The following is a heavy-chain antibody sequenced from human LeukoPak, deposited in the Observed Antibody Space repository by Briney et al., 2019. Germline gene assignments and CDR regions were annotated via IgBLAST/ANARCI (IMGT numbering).Heavy chain of an antibody. Sequence: GGSLRLSCAASGFTFSNYAMSWVRQAPGKGLEWVSAISGSGGTPYYADSVKGRFSISRDNSRDTLYLQMNSLRAEDAAVYYCAKDGATYFYYYYMDVWGKGNTVTVSS. J-gene: IGHJ6*03. CDR2: ISGSGGTP. V-gene: IGHV3-23*01. CDR1: GFTFSNYA. CDR3: AKDGATYFYYYYMDV. D-gene: IGHD1-26*01.